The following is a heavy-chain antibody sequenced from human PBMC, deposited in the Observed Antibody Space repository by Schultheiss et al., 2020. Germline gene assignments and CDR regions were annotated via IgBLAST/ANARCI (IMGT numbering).Heavy chain of an antibody. CDR1: GFTFSSYA. CDR2: ISGSGGST. J-gene: IGHJ4*02. CDR3: AKTGPPVVVVAASPIYYFDY. Sequence: WGSLRLSCAASGFTFSSYAMSWVRQAPGKGLEWVSAISGSGGSTYYADSVKGRFTISRDNSKNTLYLQMNSLRAEDTAVYYCAKTGPPVVVVAASPIYYFDYWGQGTLVTVAS. D-gene: IGHD2-15*01. V-gene: IGHV3-23*01.